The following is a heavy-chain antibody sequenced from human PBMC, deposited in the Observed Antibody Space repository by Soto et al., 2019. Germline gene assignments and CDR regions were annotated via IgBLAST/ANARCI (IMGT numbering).Heavy chain of an antibody. J-gene: IGHJ4*02. Sequence: QVQLQESGPGLVKPSQTLSLTCSVSGGSISSGDYYWSWIRQPPGKGLEWIAFIYFSGSTYYNPSLKRRVTISVETSKNQFSLKLSSVTAADTAVYYCARTQWFGSRYMDHWGQGTLVTVSS. CDR2: IYFSGST. CDR1: GGSISSGDYY. CDR3: ARTQWFGSRYMDH. V-gene: IGHV4-30-4*01. D-gene: IGHD3-10*01.